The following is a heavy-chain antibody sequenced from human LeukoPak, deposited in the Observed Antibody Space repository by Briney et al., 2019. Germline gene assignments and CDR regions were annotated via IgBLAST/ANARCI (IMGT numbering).Heavy chain of an antibody. CDR3: ARDRGKSLGTSYFDY. V-gene: IGHV3-33*08. CDR2: MRNDERDT. J-gene: IGHJ4*02. CDR1: GFTVSSNY. D-gene: IGHD3-10*01. Sequence: GGSLRLSCAASGFTVSSNYMSWVRQAPGRGLEWVAVMRNDERDTYYADSVKGRFTISRDNSKNTLYLQVNSLRAEDTAVYYCARDRGKSLGTSYFDYWGQGTLVTVSS.